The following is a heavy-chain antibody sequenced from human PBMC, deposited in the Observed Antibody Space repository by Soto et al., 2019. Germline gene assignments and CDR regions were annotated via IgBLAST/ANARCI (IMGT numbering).Heavy chain of an antibody. CDR1: GYTFTSYY. CDR2: INSNTGDR. D-gene: IGHD1-26*01. V-gene: IGHV1-2*04. Sequence: GASVKVSCKASGYTFTSYYMHWVRQAPGQGLEWLGWINSNTGDRGYAQKFQGWVTMTRDTSISTTYMELTGLKSDDTAIYYCAREILGGTKDFDDWGKGTLVTVSS. J-gene: IGHJ4*02. CDR3: AREILGGTKDFDD.